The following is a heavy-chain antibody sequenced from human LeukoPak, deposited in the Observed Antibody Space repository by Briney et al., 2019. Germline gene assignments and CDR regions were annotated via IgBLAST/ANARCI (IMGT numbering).Heavy chain of an antibody. Sequence: SETLSLTCTVSGGSISSSSYYWGWSRQPPGKGLEWIGSIYYSGSTYYNPSLKSRVTISVDTSKNQFSLKLSSVTAADTAVYYCARGERLGPDIWGQGTMVTVSS. CDR2: IYYSGST. CDR1: GGSISSSSYY. CDR3: ARGERLGPDI. D-gene: IGHD3-16*01. V-gene: IGHV4-39*07. J-gene: IGHJ3*02.